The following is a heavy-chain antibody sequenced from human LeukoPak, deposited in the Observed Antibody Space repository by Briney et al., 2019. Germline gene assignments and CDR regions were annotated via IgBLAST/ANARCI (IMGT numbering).Heavy chain of an antibody. CDR1: GYTFTGYY. CDR3: ARVVLDSSDYRGVDV. D-gene: IGHD3-22*01. Sequence: ASVKVSCKASGYTFTGYYMHWVRQAPGQGLEWMGRINPNSGGTNYAQKFQGRVTMTRDTSISTAYMELSRLRSDDTAVYYCARVVLDSSDYRGVDVWGKGTTVTVSS. CDR2: INPNSGGT. V-gene: IGHV1-2*06. J-gene: IGHJ6*04.